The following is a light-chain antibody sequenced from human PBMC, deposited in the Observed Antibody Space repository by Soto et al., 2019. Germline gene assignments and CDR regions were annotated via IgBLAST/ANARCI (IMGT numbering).Light chain of an antibody. J-gene: IGKJ1*01. CDR1: QTISSW. CDR2: KAS. V-gene: IGKV1-5*03. Sequence: DIQMTQSPSTLSGSVGDRVTITCRASQTISSWLAWYQQKPGKAPNLLIYKASRLETGVPSRFSGSGSGTEFTLTITSLQPDDFATYYCQQYNSYPWTFGQGTKVDIK. CDR3: QQYNSYPWT.